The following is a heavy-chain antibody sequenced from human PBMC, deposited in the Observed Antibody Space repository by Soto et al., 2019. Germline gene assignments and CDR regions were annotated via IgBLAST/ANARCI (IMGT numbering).Heavy chain of an antibody. D-gene: IGHD6-13*01. V-gene: IGHV4-34*01. J-gene: IGHJ5*02. CDR1: GGCLSGYY. CDR2: INHSGST. CDR3: ARGRGYTRPNNWFDP. Sequence: SETLSLTCAVYGGCLSGYYWSWIRQPPGKGLEWIGEINHSGSTNYNPSLKSRVTISVDTSKNQFSLKLSSVTAADTAVYYCARGRGYTRPNNWFDPWGQGTLVTVSS.